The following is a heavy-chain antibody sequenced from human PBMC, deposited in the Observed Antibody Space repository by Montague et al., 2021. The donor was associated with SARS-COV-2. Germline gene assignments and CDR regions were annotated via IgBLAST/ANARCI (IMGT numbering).Heavy chain of an antibody. Sequence: PALGKPTQTLTLTCTFSGFSLSTSGMCVSWIRQPPGKALEWLALIDWXDDKYYSTSLKTRLTISKDTSKNQVVLTMTNMDPVDTATYYCARIWGATRGDAFDIWGQGTMVTVSS. CDR1: GFSLSTSGMC. J-gene: IGHJ3*02. D-gene: IGHD1-26*01. CDR3: ARIWGATRGDAFDI. CDR2: IDWXDDK. V-gene: IGHV2-70*01.